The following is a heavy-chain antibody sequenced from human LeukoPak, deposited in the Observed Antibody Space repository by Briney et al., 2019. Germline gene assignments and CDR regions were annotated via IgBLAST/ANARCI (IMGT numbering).Heavy chain of an antibody. CDR3: ARGTTMDIAAAGDP. CDR1: GGTFSSYA. CDR2: IIPIFGTA. V-gene: IGHV1-69*01. D-gene: IGHD6-13*01. Sequence: SVKVSCKASGGTFSSYAISWVRQAPGQGLEWMGGIIPIFGTANYAQKFQGRVTITADESTSTAYMELSSLRSDDTAVYYCARGTTMDIAAAGDPWGQGTLVTVSS. J-gene: IGHJ5*02.